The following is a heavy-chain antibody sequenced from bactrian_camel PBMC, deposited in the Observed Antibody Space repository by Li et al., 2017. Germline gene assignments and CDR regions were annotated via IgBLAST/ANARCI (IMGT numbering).Heavy chain of an antibody. J-gene: IGHJ4*01. Sequence: VQLVESGGGLVQPGGSLRLSCAASGFTLSSGDMSWVRQAPGKGFEWVSAISTNGRATRYSDSVKGRFAISRNNAKNTVYLQLNSLKTEDTAVYYCVKPNPDARGGFDHWGQGTQVTVS. CDR2: ISTNGRAT. CDR1: GFTLSSGD. CDR3: VKPNPDARGGFDH. V-gene: IGHV3S40*01. D-gene: IGHD1*01.